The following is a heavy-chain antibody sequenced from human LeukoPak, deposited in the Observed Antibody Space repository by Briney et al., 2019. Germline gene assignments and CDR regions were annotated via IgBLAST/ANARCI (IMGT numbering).Heavy chain of an antibody. Sequence: PSETLSLTCSVSGDSVTSSYWNWIRQPPGKGLEWIGYVSADGTTNYSPSLRSRLIMSVDTAKNDISLILMSETAADTAIYYCARLDCVLEGCYNHWGRGTLVTVAS. J-gene: IGHJ4*02. V-gene: IGHV4-59*08. CDR2: VSADGTT. CDR1: GDSVTSSY. D-gene: IGHD2-15*01. CDR3: ARLDCVLEGCYNH.